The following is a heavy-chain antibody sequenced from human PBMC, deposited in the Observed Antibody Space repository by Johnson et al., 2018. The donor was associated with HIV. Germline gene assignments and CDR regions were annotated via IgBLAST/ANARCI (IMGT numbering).Heavy chain of an antibody. CDR2: ISRSGSSI. J-gene: IGHJ3*02. CDR3: TTAGEGYCSGGSCFYDAFDI. D-gene: IGHD2-15*01. Sequence: QVQLVESGGGLVKPGGSLSLSCAASGFTFSDYYMSWIRQAPGKGLEWVSYISRSGSSIYYADSVKGRFIISRDDSKNTLYLQMNSLKTEDTAVYYCTTAGEGYCSGGSCFYDAFDIWGQGTMVTVSS. CDR1: GFTFSDYY. V-gene: IGHV3-11*01.